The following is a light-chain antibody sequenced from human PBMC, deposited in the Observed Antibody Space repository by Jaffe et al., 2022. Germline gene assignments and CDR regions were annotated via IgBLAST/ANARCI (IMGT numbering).Light chain of an antibody. J-gene: IGLJ1*01. CDR3: CSDAGSGIYF. Sequence: QSALTQPASVSGSPGQSITISCTGTSSDVGKYNYVSWYQQHPGKGPKLVIYEVTKRPSGVSNRFSGSKSGNTASLTISGLRAEDEADYYCCSDAGSGIYFFGTGTEVTVL. CDR2: EVT. V-gene: IGLV2-23*02. CDR1: SSDVGKYNY.